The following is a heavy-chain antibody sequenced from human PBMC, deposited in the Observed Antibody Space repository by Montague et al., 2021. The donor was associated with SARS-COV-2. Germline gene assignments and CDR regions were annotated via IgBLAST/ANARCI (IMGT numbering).Heavy chain of an antibody. V-gene: IGHV4-59*12. CDR1: GGSISGYY. J-gene: IGHJ4*02. D-gene: IGHD3-9*01. CDR3: ARESLHLTGYYNDYFDY. Sequence: SETLSLTCTVSGGSISGYYWYWIWMPPGDGLERIWNISLYASSNHNSTLSLRVPITISVATSQIPLSLKLSTVTATDTALYSCARESLHLTGYYNDYFDYWGQGTLVTVSS. CDR2: ISLYASSNH.